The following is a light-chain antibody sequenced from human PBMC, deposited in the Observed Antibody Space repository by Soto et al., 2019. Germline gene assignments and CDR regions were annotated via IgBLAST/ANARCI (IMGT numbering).Light chain of an antibody. CDR1: QSVSSSY. CDR2: AAS. CDR3: QQYGSSRWT. Sequence: EVVLTQSPGTLSLSPGERTTLSCRASQSVSSSYLAWYQQKPGQAPRLLIYAASSRATGIPDRFSGSGSGTDFTLTISRAEPEDFAVYYCQQYGSSRWTFGQGTKVEIK. V-gene: IGKV3-20*01. J-gene: IGKJ1*01.